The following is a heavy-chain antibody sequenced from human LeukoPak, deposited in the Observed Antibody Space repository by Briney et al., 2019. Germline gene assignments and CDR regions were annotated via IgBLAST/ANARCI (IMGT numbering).Heavy chain of an antibody. J-gene: IGHJ4*02. CDR1: GFTFSYYA. V-gene: IGHV3-23*01. D-gene: IGHD2-2*02. CDR3: AKTDCTSSSCYTIDS. CDR2: ISDSGGDT. Sequence: GGSLRLSCAASGFTFSYYAMSWVRQAPGRGLEWVSVISDSGGDTSYADSGKGRFTISRDNSKNTDHLQMNSLRVEDTAVYYCAKTDCTSSSCYTIDSWGQGTLVTVSS.